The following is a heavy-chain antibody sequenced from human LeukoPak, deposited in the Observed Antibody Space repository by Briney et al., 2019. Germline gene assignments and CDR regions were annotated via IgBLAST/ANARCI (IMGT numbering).Heavy chain of an antibody. CDR2: INPNSGGT. J-gene: IGHJ5*02. Sequence: VASVKVSCKASGYSFTGYYMHWVRQAPGQGLEWMGWINPNSGGTNYAQKYQGRVTMTRDTSISTAYMELSRLRSDDTAVYYCARGGIVATENWFDPWGQGTLVTVSS. CDR3: ARGGIVATENWFDP. D-gene: IGHD5-12*01. CDR1: GYSFTGYY. V-gene: IGHV1-2*02.